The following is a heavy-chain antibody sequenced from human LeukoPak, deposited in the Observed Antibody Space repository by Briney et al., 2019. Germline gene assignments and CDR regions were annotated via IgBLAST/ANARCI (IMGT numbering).Heavy chain of an antibody. CDR1: GGSISSYY. CDR2: IYYSGST. V-gene: IGHV4-59*01. J-gene: IGHJ5*02. Sequence: SETLSLTCTVPGGSISSYYRSWIRQPPGKGLEWIGYIYYSGSTNYNPSLKSRVTISVDTSKNQFSLKLSSVTAADTAVYYCARQDLYSNSGFDPWGQGTLVTVSS. CDR3: ARQDLYSNSGFDP. D-gene: IGHD4-11*01.